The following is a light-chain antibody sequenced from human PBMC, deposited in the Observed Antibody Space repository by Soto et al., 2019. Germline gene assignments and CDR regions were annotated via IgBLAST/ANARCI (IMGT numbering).Light chain of an antibody. CDR3: SSYAGSNNPYV. CDR2: EVT. J-gene: IGLJ1*01. CDR1: SGDIGGYDY. Sequence: QSVLTQPPSASGSPGQSVTISCTGTSGDIGGYDYVSWYQQHPGKAPKLMIYEVTKRPLGVPDRFSGSKSGNTASLTVSGLQAEDEADYYCSSYAGSNNPYVFGTGTKLTGL. V-gene: IGLV2-8*01.